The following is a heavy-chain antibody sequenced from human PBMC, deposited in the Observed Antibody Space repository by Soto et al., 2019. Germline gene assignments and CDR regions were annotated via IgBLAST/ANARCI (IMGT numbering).Heavy chain of an antibody. CDR1: GFTFSNVW. Sequence: EVQLVESGGGLVQPGGSLSLSCAASGFTFSNVWMSWVRQAPGKGLEWAGRIKRRADGGTTDYATPVRGRFTVSRDDSKNTLYLQMNSLKTEDTAVYYCTAGYCSGGSCYSVVYWGQGTLVTVSS. CDR2: IKRRADGGTT. D-gene: IGHD2-15*01. V-gene: IGHV3-15*01. J-gene: IGHJ4*02. CDR3: TAGYCSGGSCYSVVY.